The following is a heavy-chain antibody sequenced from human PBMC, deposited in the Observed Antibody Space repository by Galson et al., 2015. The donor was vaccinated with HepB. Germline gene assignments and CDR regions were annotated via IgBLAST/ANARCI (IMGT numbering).Heavy chain of an antibody. CDR3: ARALLYSSSWIYYYYYGMDV. J-gene: IGHJ6*02. CDR1: GFTFSNNA. Sequence: SLRLSCAASGFTFSNNAMSWVRQAPGKGLEWVSSISGSGESTYYADSVKGRFTLSRDNSKNTLYLQMNSLRAEDTAVYYCARALLYSSSWIYYYYYGMDVWGQGTTVTVSS. CDR2: ISGSGEST. D-gene: IGHD6-13*01. V-gene: IGHV3-23*01.